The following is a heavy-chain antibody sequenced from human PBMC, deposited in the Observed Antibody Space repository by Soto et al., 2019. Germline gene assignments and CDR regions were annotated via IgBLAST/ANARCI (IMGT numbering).Heavy chain of an antibody. Sequence: ASVKVSCKASGYTFTTYAMHWVRQAPGQRLEWMGWINAGNGNTKYSQKFQGRVTITRDTSASTAYMELSSLRSEDTAVYYCARDGYYDSSGYSIFDYWGQGTLVTASS. D-gene: IGHD3-22*01. CDR2: INAGNGNT. V-gene: IGHV1-3*01. CDR3: ARDGYYDSSGYSIFDY. J-gene: IGHJ4*02. CDR1: GYTFTTYA.